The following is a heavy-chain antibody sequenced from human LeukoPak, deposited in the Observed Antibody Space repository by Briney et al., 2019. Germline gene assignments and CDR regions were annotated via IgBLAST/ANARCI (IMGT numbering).Heavy chain of an antibody. Sequence: SETLSLTCTVSGYSISSGSHWGWIRQPPGKGLEWIGTIYHSGTTYYNPSLKSRVAISEDTSGKQFSLRLGSVTAADTAVYFCARVGSGLNLYYFDYWGQGILVTVSS. D-gene: IGHD3-3*01. CDR3: ARVGSGLNLYYFDY. V-gene: IGHV4-38-2*02. J-gene: IGHJ4*02. CDR1: GYSISSGSH. CDR2: IYHSGTT.